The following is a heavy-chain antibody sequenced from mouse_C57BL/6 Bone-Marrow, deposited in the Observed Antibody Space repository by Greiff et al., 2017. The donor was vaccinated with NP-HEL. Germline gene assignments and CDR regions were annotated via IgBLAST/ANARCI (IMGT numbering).Heavy chain of an antibody. CDR3: ASSGSNYPYYAMDY. D-gene: IGHD2-5*01. V-gene: IGHV1-77*01. CDR2: IGPGSGST. J-gene: IGHJ4*01. CDR1: GYTFTDYY. Sequence: QVQLQQSGAELVQPGASVKISCKASGYTFTDYYINWVKQRPGQGLEWIGKIGPGSGSTYYNAKFKGKATLTADKSSNTAYMQLSSLTSEDSAVYFCASSGSNYPYYAMDYWGQGTSVTVSS.